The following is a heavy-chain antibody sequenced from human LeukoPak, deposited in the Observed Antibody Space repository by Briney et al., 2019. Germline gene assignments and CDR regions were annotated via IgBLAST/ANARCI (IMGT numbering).Heavy chain of an antibody. Sequence: PSETLSLTCAVYGGSFSGYYWSWIRQPPGKGLEWIGEINHSGSTNYNPSLKSRVTISVDTSKNQFSLKLSSVSAADTAVYYCARGGYMRITMIVVDLDAFDIWGQGTMVTVSS. D-gene: IGHD3-22*01. J-gene: IGHJ3*02. V-gene: IGHV4-34*01. CDR2: INHSGST. CDR1: GGSFSGYY. CDR3: ARGGYMRITMIVVDLDAFDI.